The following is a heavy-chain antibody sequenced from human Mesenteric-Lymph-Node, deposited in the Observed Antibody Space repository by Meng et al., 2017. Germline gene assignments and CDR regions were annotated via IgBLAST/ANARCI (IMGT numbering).Heavy chain of an antibody. J-gene: IGHJ4*02. CDR3: ANRGNPYLDC. CDR2: INRYNGNT. Sequence: QGQLVQSGAEVKKPGASVKASCTASGYTLSSDGFSWVRQAPGQGLEWMGWINRYNGNTDYAQKFQGRVTMTTDTSTSTAYMELRSLKSDDTAVYYCANRGNPYLDCWGQGTLVTVSS. V-gene: IGHV1-18*01. CDR1: GYTLSSDG.